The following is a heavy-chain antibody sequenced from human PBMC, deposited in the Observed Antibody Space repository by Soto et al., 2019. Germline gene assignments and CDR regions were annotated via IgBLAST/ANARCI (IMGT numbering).Heavy chain of an antibody. CDR1: GASISGFDW. D-gene: IGHD3-10*01. CDR3: ARYETGLGMRL. CDR2: IYHSGTT. J-gene: IGHJ4*02. V-gene: IGHV4-4*02. Sequence: QVQLQESGPGLVKPSGTLSLTCDVSGASISGFDWWTWVRQPPGKGLEWIGEIYHSGTTNYKPSLKSRGTISVDKSKNQFSLRLTSVTAADTAVYYCARYETGLGMRLWGQGILVTVSS.